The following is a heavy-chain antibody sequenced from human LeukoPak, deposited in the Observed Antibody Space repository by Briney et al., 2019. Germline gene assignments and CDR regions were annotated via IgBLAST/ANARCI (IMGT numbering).Heavy chain of an antibody. V-gene: IGHV1-2*06. CDR1: GYTFTGYY. CDR2: INPNSGGT. CDR3: ARDWYYYDSSGYLRRLYYFDY. Sequence: ASVKVSCKASGYTFTGYYMHWVRQAPGQGLEWMGRINPNSGGTNYAQKLQGRVTMTTDTSTSTAYMELRSLRSDDTAVYYCARDWYYYDSSGYLRRLYYFDYWGQGTLVTVSS. D-gene: IGHD3-22*01. J-gene: IGHJ4*02.